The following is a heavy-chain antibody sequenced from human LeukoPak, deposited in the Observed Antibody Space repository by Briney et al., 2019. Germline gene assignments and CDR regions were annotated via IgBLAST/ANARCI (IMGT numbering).Heavy chain of an antibody. D-gene: IGHD4-17*01. J-gene: IGHJ6*03. Sequence: ASVKVSCKASGYTVTGYYIHWVRQAPGQGLEWMGGINPNSGDTHYAHKFQGRVTMTRDTSISTAYIELSRLRSDDTAVYYCAREAPYGDDHYYYMDVWGKGTTVTISS. V-gene: IGHV1-2*07. CDR2: INPNSGDT. CDR3: AREAPYGDDHYYYMDV. CDR1: GYTVTGYY.